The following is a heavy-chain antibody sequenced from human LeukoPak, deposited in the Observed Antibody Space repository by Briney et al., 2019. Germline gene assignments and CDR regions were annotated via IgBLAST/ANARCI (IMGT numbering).Heavy chain of an antibody. V-gene: IGHV1-69*01. J-gene: IGHJ5*02. CDR3: ARGQDYVDNWFDP. D-gene: IGHD4-17*01. CDR2: IIPIFGTA. Sequence: KISCKGSGYSFTSYWISWVRQAPGQGLEWMGGIIPIFGTANYAQKFQGRVTITADESTSTAYMELSSLRSEDTAVYYCARGQDYVDNWFDPWGQGTLVTVSS. CDR1: GYSFTSYW.